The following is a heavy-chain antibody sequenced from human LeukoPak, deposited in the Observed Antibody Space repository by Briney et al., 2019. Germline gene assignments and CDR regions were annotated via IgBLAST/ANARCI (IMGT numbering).Heavy chain of an antibody. CDR1: GFTFSSYG. J-gene: IGHJ4*02. Sequence: GGSLRLSCAASGFTFSSYGMHWIRQAPGKGLEWVAVISYDGSNKYYADSVKGRFTISRDNSKNTLYLQMNSLRAEDTAVYYCAKESLEDSSGYYDFDYWGQGTLVTVSS. D-gene: IGHD3-22*01. V-gene: IGHV3-30*18. CDR3: AKESLEDSSGYYDFDY. CDR2: ISYDGSNK.